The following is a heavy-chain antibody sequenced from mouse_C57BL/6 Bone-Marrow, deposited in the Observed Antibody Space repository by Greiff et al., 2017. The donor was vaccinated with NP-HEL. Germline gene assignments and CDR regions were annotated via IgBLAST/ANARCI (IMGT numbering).Heavy chain of an antibody. J-gene: IGHJ2*01. V-gene: IGHV14-4*01. Sequence: DVKLVESGAELVRPGASVKLSCTASGFNIKDDYMHWVKQRPEQGLEWIGWIDPENGDTEYASKFQGKATITADTSSNTAYLQLSSLTSEDTAVYYCNGYYGSSSLYYFDYWGQGTTLTVSS. CDR2: IDPENGDT. CDR1: GFNIKDDY. CDR3: NGYYGSSSLYYFDY. D-gene: IGHD1-1*01.